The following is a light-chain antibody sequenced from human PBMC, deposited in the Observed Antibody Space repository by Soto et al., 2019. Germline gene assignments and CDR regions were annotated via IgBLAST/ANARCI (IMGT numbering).Light chain of an antibody. V-gene: IGKV1-17*03. CDR3: LQHITYPPT. CDR1: QGISNY. J-gene: IGKJ1*01. Sequence: DIPLTQSPSAMSASLGGRVSIXCRASQGISNYVAWFQQKPGKAPERLIYAASRFQSGVPSRFSGSGSGTEFTLTINSLQPEDFATYYCLQHITYPPTFGQGTKVDIK. CDR2: AAS.